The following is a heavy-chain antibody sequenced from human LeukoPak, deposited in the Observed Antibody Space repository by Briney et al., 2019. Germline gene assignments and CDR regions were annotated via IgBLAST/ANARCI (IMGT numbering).Heavy chain of an antibody. J-gene: IGHJ4*02. CDR1: GFTFGDTW. CDR2: IKQDGSEK. V-gene: IGHV3-7*01. D-gene: IGHD2/OR15-2a*01. Sequence: GGSLRLSCAASGFTFGDTWMNWARQVPGQGLEWVANIKQDGSEKFYVASVKGRFTISKDNAKNTVYLQMNSLRAEDTAVYYCVSFYETYWGRGTLVTVSS. CDR3: VSFYETY.